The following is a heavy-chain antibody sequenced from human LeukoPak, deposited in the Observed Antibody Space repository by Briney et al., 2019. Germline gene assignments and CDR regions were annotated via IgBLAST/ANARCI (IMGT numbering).Heavy chain of an antibody. CDR1: GFTFSSYW. J-gene: IGHJ4*02. Sequence: GGSLRLSCAASGFTFSSYWMHWVRPAPGKGLVWVSRINSDGSTTGYADSVKGRFTISRDNARNTLYLQMNSLRAEDTAVYYCARGFAAPGTDYWGQGTLVTVSS. D-gene: IGHD6-13*01. CDR2: INSDGSTT. CDR3: ARGFAAPGTDY. V-gene: IGHV3-74*01.